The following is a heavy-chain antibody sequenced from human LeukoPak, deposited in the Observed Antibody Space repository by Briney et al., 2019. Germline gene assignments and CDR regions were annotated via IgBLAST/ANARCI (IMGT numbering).Heavy chain of an antibody. CDR2: IYYSGST. Sequence: PSETLSLTCTVSGGSISSYYWSWVWQPPGKGLEWIWYIYYSGSTNYNPSLKSRVTISVDTSKNQFSLKPSSVTAADTAVYYCARGVKIEYSSSSRNWYFDLWGRGTLVTVSS. CDR3: ARGVKIEYSSSSRNWYFDL. V-gene: IGHV4-59*08. CDR1: GGSISSYY. J-gene: IGHJ2*01. D-gene: IGHD6-6*01.